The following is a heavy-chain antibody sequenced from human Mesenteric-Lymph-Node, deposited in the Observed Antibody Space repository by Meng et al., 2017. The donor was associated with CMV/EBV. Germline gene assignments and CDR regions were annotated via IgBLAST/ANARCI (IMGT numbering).Heavy chain of an antibody. J-gene: IGHJ2*01. CDR3: GKDSRSIAGWYLDL. D-gene: IGHD6-6*01. V-gene: IGHV3-30*02. CDR1: GFTFSSYG. CDR2: IRYDGSNK. Sequence: GSLKISCAASGFTFSSYGMHWVRQAPGKGLEWVAFIRYDGSNKYYTDSVKGRFTISRDNFKNTVSLQMKSLRAEDTAVYYCGKDSRSIAGWYLDLWGRGTLVTVSS.